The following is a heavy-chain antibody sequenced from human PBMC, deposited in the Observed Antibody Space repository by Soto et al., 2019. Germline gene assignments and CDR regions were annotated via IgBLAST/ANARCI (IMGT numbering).Heavy chain of an antibody. J-gene: IGHJ4*02. Sequence: QVQLVQSGAEVKKPGASVKVSCKASGYSFTSYSMHWVRQAPGQRLEWLGWINAGSGYTTYSQKFQGRVTLTRDTSATTAYMELSSLRAEDTAVYYCASGLPGYFENWGQGTLVTVSS. V-gene: IGHV1-3*01. CDR3: ASGLPGYFEN. CDR2: INAGSGYT. CDR1: GYSFTSYS. D-gene: IGHD4-17*01.